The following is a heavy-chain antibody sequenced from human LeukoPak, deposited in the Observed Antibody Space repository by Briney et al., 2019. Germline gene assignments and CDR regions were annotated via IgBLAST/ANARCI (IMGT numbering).Heavy chain of an antibody. Sequence: SETLSLTCSVSGGSTSSSSYYWGWIRQPPGKGLEWIGSIYYSGSTYYNPSLKSRVTISVDTSKNQFSLKLTSVTAADTAVYYCARSPLRHSYGSGSYSGFRFDYWGQGTLVTVSS. CDR3: ARSPLRHSYGSGSYSGFRFDY. D-gene: IGHD3-10*01. CDR2: IYYSGST. CDR1: GGSTSSSSYY. V-gene: IGHV4-39*01. J-gene: IGHJ4*02.